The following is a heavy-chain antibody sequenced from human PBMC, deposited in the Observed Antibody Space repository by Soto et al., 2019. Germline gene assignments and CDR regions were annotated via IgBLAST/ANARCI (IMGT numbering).Heavy chain of an antibody. CDR3: ANDPHGSTIAARADY. Sequence: QVQLVESGGGVVQPGRSLRLSCAASGFTFSSYGMHWVRQAPGKGLEWVAVISYDGSNKYYADSVKGRFTISRDNSKNTLYLQMNSLRAEDTAVYFCANDPHGSTIAARADYWGQGTLVTVSS. J-gene: IGHJ4*02. CDR1: GFTFSSYG. D-gene: IGHD6-6*01. V-gene: IGHV3-30*18. CDR2: ISYDGSNK.